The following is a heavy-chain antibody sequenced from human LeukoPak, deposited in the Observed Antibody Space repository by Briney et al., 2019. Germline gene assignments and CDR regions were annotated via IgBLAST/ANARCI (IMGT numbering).Heavy chain of an antibody. J-gene: IGHJ4*02. D-gene: IGHD4-17*01. CDR3: ASRPSGDYPYFDY. CDR2: ISYDGSNK. V-gene: IGHV3-30*14. Sequence: GRSLRLSCAASGFTFSSYAMHWVRQAPGKGLEWVAVISYDGSNKYYADSVKGRFTISRDNSKNTLYLQMNSLRAEDTAVYYCASRPSGDYPYFDYWGQGTLATVSS. CDR1: GFTFSSYA.